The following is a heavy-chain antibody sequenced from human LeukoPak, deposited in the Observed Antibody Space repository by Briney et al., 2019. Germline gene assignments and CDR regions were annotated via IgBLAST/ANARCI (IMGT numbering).Heavy chain of an antibody. D-gene: IGHD4-17*01. J-gene: IGHJ3*02. CDR1: GYTLTELS. CDR3: ATTHGMTTVARLRHRGAFDI. CDR2: FDPEDGET. V-gene: IGHV1-24*01. Sequence: ASVKVSCKVSGYTLTELSMHWVRQAPGKGLEWMGGFDPEDGETIYAQKFQGRVTMTEDTSTDTASMELSSLRSEDTAVYYCATTHGMTTVARLRHRGAFDIWGQGTMVTVSS.